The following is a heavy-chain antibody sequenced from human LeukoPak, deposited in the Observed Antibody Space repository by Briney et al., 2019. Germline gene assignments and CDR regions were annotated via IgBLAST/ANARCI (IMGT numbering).Heavy chain of an antibody. CDR3: ARYSSSSFDP. CDR2: RHYRGTT. CDR1: GASISSYY. Sequence: SETLSLTCTVSGASISSYYWSWIRQPPGKGLEWIASRHYRGTTNYNPSLESRVTISVDTSRKRFSLKLSSVTAADTAVYYCARYSSSSFDPWGQGTLVTVSS. V-gene: IGHV4-59*01. D-gene: IGHD6-13*01. J-gene: IGHJ5*02.